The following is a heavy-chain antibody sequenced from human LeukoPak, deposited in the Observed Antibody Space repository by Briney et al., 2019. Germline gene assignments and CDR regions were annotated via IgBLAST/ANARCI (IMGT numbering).Heavy chain of an antibody. D-gene: IGHD3-9*01. CDR3: ARTLYYDILTGYTNLYWYFDL. V-gene: IGHV4-34*01. J-gene: IGHJ2*01. CDR1: GGSFSGYY. CDR2: INHSGST. Sequence: SETLSLTCAVYGGSFSGYYWSWIRQPPGKGLESIGEINHSGSTNYNPSLKSRVTISVDTSKNQFSLKLSSVTAADTAVYYCARTLYYDILTGYTNLYWYFDLWGRGTLVTVSS.